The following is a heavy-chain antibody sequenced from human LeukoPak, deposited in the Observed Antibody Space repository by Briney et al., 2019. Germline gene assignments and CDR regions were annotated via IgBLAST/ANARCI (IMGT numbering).Heavy chain of an antibody. CDR3: ARVQYQLLFEGNWFDP. CDR1: GYTFSGYY. Sequence: GAPVKVSCKASGYTFSGYYIHWVRQAPGQGLEWMGWINPNSGDTHYAQKFQGRVTMTRDTSSSTAYMDLNSLISDDTAVYYCARVQYQLLFEGNWFDPWGQGTLVTVSS. CDR2: INPNSGDT. J-gene: IGHJ5*02. V-gene: IGHV1-2*02. D-gene: IGHD2-2*01.